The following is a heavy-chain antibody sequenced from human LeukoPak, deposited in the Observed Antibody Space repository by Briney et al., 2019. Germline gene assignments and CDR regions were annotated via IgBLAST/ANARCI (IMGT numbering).Heavy chain of an antibody. Sequence: GGSLRLSCAASGFTFSSSAMSWVRQTPGKGLEWVSTITGNGATTYYSDSVKGRFTISRDNSKNTLSLQMNSLRAEDTAVYFCAKERRRVDTAMVRSYYFENWGQGTLVTVSS. J-gene: IGHJ4*02. V-gene: IGHV3-23*01. CDR2: ITGNGATT. CDR1: GFTFSSSA. CDR3: AKERRRVDTAMVRSYYFEN. D-gene: IGHD5-18*01.